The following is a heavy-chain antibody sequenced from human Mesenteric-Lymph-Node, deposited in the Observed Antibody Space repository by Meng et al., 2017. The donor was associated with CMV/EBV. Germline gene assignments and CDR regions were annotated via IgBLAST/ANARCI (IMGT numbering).Heavy chain of an antibody. CDR3: ASVLRSLWSGYYMYYYYGMDV. D-gene: IGHD3-3*01. J-gene: IGHJ6*02. CDR1: GFTFDDYA. V-gene: IGHV3-9*01. Sequence: SLKISCAASGFTFDDYAMHWVRQAPGKGLEWVSGISWNSGSIGYADSVKGRFTISRDNAKNSLYLQMNSLRAEDTAVYYCASVLRSLWSGYYMYYYYGMDVWGQGTTVTVSS. CDR2: ISWNSGSI.